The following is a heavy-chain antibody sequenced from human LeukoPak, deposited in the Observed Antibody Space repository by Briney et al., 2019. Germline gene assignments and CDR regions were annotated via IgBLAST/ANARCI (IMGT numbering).Heavy chain of an antibody. CDR3: GRSDGYNFNF. CDR1: GGSISSGDYY. CDR2: ISYSGST. Sequence: SETLSLTCAVSGGSISSGDYYWSWIRQPPGKGLEWIGYISYSGSTYYNPSLKSRVAISIDTSKSQFSPKLSSVTAADTAVYYCGRSDGYNFNFWGQGTLVTVSS. V-gene: IGHV4-30-4*01. D-gene: IGHD5-24*01. J-gene: IGHJ4*02.